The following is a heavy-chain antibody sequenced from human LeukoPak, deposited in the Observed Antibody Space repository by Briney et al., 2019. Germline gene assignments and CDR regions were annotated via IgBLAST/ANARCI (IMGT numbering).Heavy chain of an antibody. V-gene: IGHV1-2*02. CDR2: INPNSGGT. J-gene: IGHJ4*02. CDR3: ARDRYYYDSSGSDY. D-gene: IGHD3-22*01. Sequence: ASVKVSCKASGYTFTGCYMHWVRQAPGQGLEWMGWINPNSGGTNYAQKFQGRVTMTRDTSISTAYMELSRLRSDDTAVYYCARDRYYYDSSGSDYWGQGTLVTVSS. CDR1: GYTFTGCY.